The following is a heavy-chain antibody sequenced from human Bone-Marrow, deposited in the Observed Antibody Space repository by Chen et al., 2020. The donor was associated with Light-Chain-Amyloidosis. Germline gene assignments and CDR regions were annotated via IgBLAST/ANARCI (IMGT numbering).Heavy chain of an antibody. V-gene: IGHV3-23*04. CDR2: VST. CDR3: TRKGGYFDF. Sequence: EVQLVESGGGLVQPGGSLRLSCATSGFNFSSFGMSWVRQAPGKGLEWVSTVSTYYAGAVKGRFIISRDNSKSTLYLQMNSLRAGDTAVYFCTRKGGYFDFWGQGSLVTVSS. J-gene: IGHJ4*02. CDR1: GFNFSSFG. D-gene: IGHD3-10*01.